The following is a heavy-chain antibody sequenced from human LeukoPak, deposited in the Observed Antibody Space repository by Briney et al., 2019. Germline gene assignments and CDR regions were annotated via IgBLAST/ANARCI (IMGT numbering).Heavy chain of an antibody. V-gene: IGHV1-18*01. CDR2: ISAYNGNT. J-gene: IGHJ4*02. D-gene: IGHD6-19*01. CDR3: ARDVLPNISGWYDY. Sequence: GASVKVSCKASGYTFTSYGISWVRQAPGQGLEWMGWISAYNGNTNYAQKLQGRVTMTTDTSTSTAYMELRSLRSDDTAVYYCARDVLPNISGWYDYWGQGTLVTVSS. CDR1: GYTFTSYG.